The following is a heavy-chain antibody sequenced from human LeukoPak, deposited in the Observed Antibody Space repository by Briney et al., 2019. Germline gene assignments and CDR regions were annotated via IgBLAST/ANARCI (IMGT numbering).Heavy chain of an antibody. CDR3: ARGRYGDSGDAFDI. V-gene: IGHV3-48*03. D-gene: IGHD2-21*02. Sequence: PGGSLRLSCAASGFPLSSHEMNWVRQAPGKGLEWVSYIGSSGDYMLYADSVRGRFTISRDNARNSLFLQMDSLRVEDTAVYYCARGRYGDSGDAFDIWGQGTMVTVSS. CDR1: GFPLSSHE. CDR2: IGSSGDYM. J-gene: IGHJ3*02.